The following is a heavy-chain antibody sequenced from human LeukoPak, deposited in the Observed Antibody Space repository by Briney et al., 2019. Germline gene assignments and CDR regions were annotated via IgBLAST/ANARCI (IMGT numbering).Heavy chain of an antibody. CDR2: IKQDGSEK. CDR3: ARSLFVLMVYAIGY. D-gene: IGHD2-8*01. V-gene: IGHV3-7*01. Sequence: GGSLRLSCAASGFTFSSNWMSWDRQAPGKGLEWVANIKQDGSEKYYVDSVKGRFTISRDNAKNSLYLQMNSLRAEDTAVYYCARSLFVLMVYAIGYWGQGTLVTVSS. CDR1: GFTFSSNW. J-gene: IGHJ4*02.